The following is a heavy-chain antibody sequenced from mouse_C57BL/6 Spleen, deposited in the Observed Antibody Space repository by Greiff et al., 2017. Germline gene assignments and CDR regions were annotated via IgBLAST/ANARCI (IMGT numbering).Heavy chain of an antibody. CDR2: IYPGGGYT. D-gene: IGHD2-2*01. V-gene: IGHV1-63*01. J-gene: IGHJ3*01. Sequence: QVQLQQSGAELVRPGTSVKMSCKASGYTFTNYWIGWAKQRPGHGLEWIGDIYPGGGYTNYNEKFKGKATLTADKSSSTAYMQFSSLTSEDSAIYYCARSDGYDDGAFAYWGQGTLVTVSA. CDR1: GYTFTNYW. CDR3: ARSDGYDDGAFAY.